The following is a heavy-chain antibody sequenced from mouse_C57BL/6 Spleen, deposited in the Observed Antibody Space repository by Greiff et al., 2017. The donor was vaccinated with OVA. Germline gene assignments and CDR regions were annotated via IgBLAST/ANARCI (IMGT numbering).Heavy chain of an antibody. J-gene: IGHJ2*01. Sequence: EVKLMESGGGLVQPGGSMKLSCAASGFTFSDAWMDWVRQSPEKGLEWVAEIRNKANNHAPYYAESVKGRFTISRDDSKSSVYLQMNSLRAEDTGIYYCTRHGYPYYFDYWGQGTTLTVSS. CDR2: IRNKANNHAP. CDR1: GFTFSDAW. CDR3: TRHGYPYYFDY. D-gene: IGHD2-2*01. V-gene: IGHV6-6*01.